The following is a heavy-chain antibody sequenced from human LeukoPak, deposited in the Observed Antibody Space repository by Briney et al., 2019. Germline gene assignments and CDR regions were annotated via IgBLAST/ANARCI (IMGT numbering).Heavy chain of an antibody. Sequence: PSETLSLTCSVSGDSASPYFWSWIRQPPGEGLEWIGYIYYSWTTNYNPSLNRRVTISIDTSQDQFSLEVNSVTAADTAVYYCARLTAGLYFDSWGQGKLVTVSS. J-gene: IGHJ4*02. CDR2: IYYSWTT. D-gene: IGHD2-21*02. CDR3: ARLTAGLYFDS. CDR1: GDSASPYF. V-gene: IGHV4-59*08.